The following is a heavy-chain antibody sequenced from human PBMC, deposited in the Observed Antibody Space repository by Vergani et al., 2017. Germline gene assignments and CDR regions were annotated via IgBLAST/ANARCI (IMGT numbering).Heavy chain of an antibody. CDR1: GFTFSSYA. V-gene: IGHV3-30-3*01. Sequence: QVQLVESGGGVVQPGRSLRLSCAASGFTFSSYAMHWVRQAPGKGLEWEAVISYDGSNKYYADSVKGRFTISRDNSKNTLYLQMNSLRAEDTAVYYCARETPFNNAFDIWGQGTMVTVSS. J-gene: IGHJ3*02. CDR3: ARETPFNNAFDI. CDR2: ISYDGSNK.